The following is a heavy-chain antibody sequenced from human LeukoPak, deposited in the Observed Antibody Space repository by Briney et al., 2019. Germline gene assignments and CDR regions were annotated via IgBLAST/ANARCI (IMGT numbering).Heavy chain of an antibody. CDR1: GGSISSYY. V-gene: IGHV4-59*01. CDR3: ARVLRVVWEYHWYFVL. J-gene: IGHJ2*01. CDR2: IYYSGST. D-gene: IGHD2-15*01. Sequence: SETLSLTCTVSGGSISSYYWSWIRQPPGKGLEWVGFIYYSGSTYYNPSLKSRFTISLDKSKNQFYLKLNTVTAEDTAVYYCARVLRVVWEYHWYFVLWGRGTLVTVPS.